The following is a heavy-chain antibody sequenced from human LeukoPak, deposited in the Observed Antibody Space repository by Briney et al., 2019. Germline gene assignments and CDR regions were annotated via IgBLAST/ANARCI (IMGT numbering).Heavy chain of an antibody. Sequence: PGGSLRLSCAASGFTFDDYGMSWVRQAPGKGLEWVAGINWNGGSTGYADSVKGRFTISRDNAKNSLYLQMNSLRAEDTALYYCAKDRSAAEWELPVGFDYWGQGTLVTVSS. D-gene: IGHD1-26*01. J-gene: IGHJ4*02. CDR1: GFTFDDYG. V-gene: IGHV3-20*04. CDR2: INWNGGST. CDR3: AKDRSAAEWELPVGFDY.